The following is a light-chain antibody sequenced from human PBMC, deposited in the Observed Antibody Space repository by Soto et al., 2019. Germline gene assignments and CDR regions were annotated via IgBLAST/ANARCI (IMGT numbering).Light chain of an antibody. CDR1: QGIRKN. Sequence: DIQMTQSPSSLSASVGDRVTITCRPSQGIRKNLGWYQQKPGKAPKRLIYAASSLQSGVPSRFSGSGSGTEFTLTISSLQPEDFATYYCLQHNSYPLYTFGQGTKLEIK. V-gene: IGKV1-17*01. J-gene: IGKJ2*01. CDR3: LQHNSYPLYT. CDR2: AAS.